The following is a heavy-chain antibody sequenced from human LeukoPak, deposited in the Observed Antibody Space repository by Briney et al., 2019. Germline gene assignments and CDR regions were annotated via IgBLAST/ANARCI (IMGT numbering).Heavy chain of an antibody. CDR3: AKPFGPAYYYYYGMDV. CDR1: GFTFSSYA. D-gene: IGHD3-16*01. V-gene: IGHV3-30*18. CDR2: ISYDGSNK. J-gene: IGHJ6*02. Sequence: QPGGSLRLSCAASGFTFSSYAMSWVRQAPGKGLEWVAVISYDGSNKYYADSVKGRFTISRDNSKNTLYLQMNSLRAEDTAVYYCAKPFGPAYYYYYGMDVWGQGTTVTVSS.